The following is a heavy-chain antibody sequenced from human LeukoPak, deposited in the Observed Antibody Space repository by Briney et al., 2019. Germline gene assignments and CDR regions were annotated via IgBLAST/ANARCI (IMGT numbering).Heavy chain of an antibody. Sequence: GGSLRLSCAASGFTFSSYAMHWVRQAPGEGLEWVANIKQDGSEKYYVDSVKGRFTISRDNAKNSLYLQMNSLRAEDTAVYYCARERVDFWSGYYFNGMDVWGQGTTVTVSS. CDR1: GFTFSSYA. J-gene: IGHJ6*02. V-gene: IGHV3-7*01. CDR3: ARERVDFWSGYYFNGMDV. CDR2: IKQDGSEK. D-gene: IGHD3-3*01.